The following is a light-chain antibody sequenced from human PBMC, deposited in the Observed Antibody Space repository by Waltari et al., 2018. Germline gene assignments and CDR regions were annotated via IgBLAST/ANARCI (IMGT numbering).Light chain of an antibody. Sequence: DIQMTQSPSSLSASLVDRVTITCRASQSITSYLNWYQQKPGKAPKLLIYAASSLQSGVPSRFSGSGSGTDFTLTISSLQPEDFATYYCQQSDSMPLTLGGGTKVEI. CDR1: QSITSY. J-gene: IGKJ4*01. CDR2: AAS. CDR3: QQSDSMPLT. V-gene: IGKV1-39*01.